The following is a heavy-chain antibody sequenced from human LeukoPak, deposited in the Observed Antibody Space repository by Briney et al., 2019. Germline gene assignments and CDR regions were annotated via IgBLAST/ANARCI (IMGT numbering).Heavy chain of an antibody. D-gene: IGHD2-21*02. CDR3: ARDICSGGGDCYPNDY. Sequence: SVKVSCKASGGTFSSYAISWVRQAPGQGLEWMGRIIPIFGTANYAQKFQGRVTITTDESTSTAYMELSSLRSEDTAVYYCARDICSGGGDCYPNDYWGQGTLVTVSS. J-gene: IGHJ4*02. CDR1: GGTFSSYA. V-gene: IGHV1-69*05. CDR2: IIPIFGTA.